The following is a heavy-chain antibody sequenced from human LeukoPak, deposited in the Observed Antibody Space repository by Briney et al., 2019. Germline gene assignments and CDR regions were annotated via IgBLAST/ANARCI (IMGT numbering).Heavy chain of an antibody. V-gene: IGHV3-7*01. CDR3: ARDWFHAIDY. Sequence: GGSLRLSCAASEFTFSSYWMSWVRQAPGKGLEWVASIKQDGSEKYYVDSVKGRVTISRDNAKNTLYLQMNSLRDEDTAVYYCARDWFHAIDYWGQGTLVTVSS. CDR2: IKQDGSEK. CDR1: EFTFSSYW. D-gene: IGHD2/OR15-2a*01. J-gene: IGHJ4*02.